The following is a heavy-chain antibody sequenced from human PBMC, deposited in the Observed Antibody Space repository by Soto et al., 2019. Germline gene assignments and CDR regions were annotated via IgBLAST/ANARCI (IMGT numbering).Heavy chain of an antibody. Sequence: GGSLRLSCTASGFTFGDYAMSWVRQAPGKGLEWVGFIRSKAYGGTTEYAASVKGRFTISRDDSKSIAYLQMSSLKTEDTAVYYCARLSSSGESFDYWGQGT. V-gene: IGHV3-49*04. CDR3: ARLSSSGESFDY. CDR1: GFTFGDYA. D-gene: IGHD3-22*01. CDR2: IRSKAYGGTT. J-gene: IGHJ4*02.